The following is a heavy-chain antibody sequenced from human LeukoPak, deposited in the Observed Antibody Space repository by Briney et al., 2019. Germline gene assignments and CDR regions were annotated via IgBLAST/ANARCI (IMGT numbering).Heavy chain of an antibody. V-gene: IGHV3-33*08. CDR3: VGDPPNSGLAFAS. CDR2: IWYDGSNK. Sequence: GGSLRLSCAASGFTFSSYAMHWVRQAPGKGLEWVAFIWYDGSNKDYADSVKGRFTISRDNSKNTLYLQMNSLRAEDTAVYYCVGDPPNSGLAFASWGQGTLVTVSS. J-gene: IGHJ4*02. D-gene: IGHD5-12*01. CDR1: GFTFSSYA.